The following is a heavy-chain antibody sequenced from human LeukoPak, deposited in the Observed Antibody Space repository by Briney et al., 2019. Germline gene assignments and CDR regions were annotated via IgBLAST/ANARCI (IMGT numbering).Heavy chain of an antibody. Sequence: GASVKVSCKASGGTFSSYAISWVRQAPGQGLEWMGGIIPIFGTANYAQKFQGRVTITADESTSTAYMELSSLRSEDTAVYYCARDYGGNSGWFDPWGQGTLVTVSS. V-gene: IGHV1-69*13. CDR1: GGTFSSYA. CDR3: ARDYGGNSGWFDP. CDR2: IIPIFGTA. D-gene: IGHD4-23*01. J-gene: IGHJ5*02.